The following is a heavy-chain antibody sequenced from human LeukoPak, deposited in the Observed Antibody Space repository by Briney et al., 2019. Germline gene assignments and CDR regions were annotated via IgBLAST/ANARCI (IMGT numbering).Heavy chain of an antibody. D-gene: IGHD3-3*01. CDR2: ISSSSTYI. CDR3: ARDGRFFGVTFMGDY. J-gene: IGHJ4*02. V-gene: IGHV3-21*01. Sequence: TSGGSLRLSCAASGFTFSAYYMNWVRQAPGMGLEWVSSISSSSTYINYADSVKGRFTISRDNAKNSLYLQMNSLRAEDTAVYYCARDGRFFGVTFMGDYWGQGTLVTVSS. CDR1: GFTFSAYY.